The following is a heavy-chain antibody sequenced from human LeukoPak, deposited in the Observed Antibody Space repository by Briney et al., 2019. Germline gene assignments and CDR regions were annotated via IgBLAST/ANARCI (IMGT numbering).Heavy chain of an antibody. Sequence: GGSLRLSCAASGFTFSSYAMSWVRQAPGKGLEWASAISGSGGSTYYADSVKGRFTISRDNSKNTLYLQMNSLRAEDTAVYYCAKVGLETMVRGVHNWFDTWGQGTLVTVSS. J-gene: IGHJ5*02. D-gene: IGHD3-10*01. CDR2: ISGSGGST. CDR3: AKVGLETMVRGVHNWFDT. V-gene: IGHV3-23*01. CDR1: GFTFSSYA.